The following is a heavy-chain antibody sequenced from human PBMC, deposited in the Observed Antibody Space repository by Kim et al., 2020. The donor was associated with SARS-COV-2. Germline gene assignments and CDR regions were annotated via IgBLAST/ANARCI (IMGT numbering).Heavy chain of an antibody. CDR1: GYTFTSYY. D-gene: IGHD2-2*01. Sequence: ASVKVSCKASGYTFTSYYMHWVRQAPGQGLEWMGIINPSGGSTSYAQKFQGRVTMTRDTSTSTVYMELSSLRSEDTAVYYCARDQGYCSSTSCPRPPDGTTYDYWGQGTLVTVSS. V-gene: IGHV1-46*01. J-gene: IGHJ4*02. CDR3: ARDQGYCSSTSCPRPPDGTTYDY. CDR2: INPSGGST.